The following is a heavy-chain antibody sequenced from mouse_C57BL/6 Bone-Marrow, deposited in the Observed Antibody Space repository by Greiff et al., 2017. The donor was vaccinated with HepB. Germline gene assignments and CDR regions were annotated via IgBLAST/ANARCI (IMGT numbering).Heavy chain of an antibody. Sequence: QVQLQQPGAELVKPGASVKVSCKASGYTFTSYWMHWVKQRPGQGLEWIGRIHPSDSDTNYNQKFKGKATLTVDKSSSTAYRQLSSLTSEDSAVYYCAIPTTVVRDYAMDYWGQGTSVTVSS. CDR3: AIPTTVVRDYAMDY. V-gene: IGHV1-74*01. CDR2: IHPSDSDT. CDR1: GYTFTSYW. D-gene: IGHD1-1*01. J-gene: IGHJ4*01.